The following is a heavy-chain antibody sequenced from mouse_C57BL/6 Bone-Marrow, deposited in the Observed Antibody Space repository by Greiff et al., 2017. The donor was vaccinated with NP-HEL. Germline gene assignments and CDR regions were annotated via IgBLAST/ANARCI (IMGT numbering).Heavy chain of an antibody. CDR1: GYAFTNYL. V-gene: IGHV1-54*01. J-gene: IGHJ2*01. D-gene: IGHD1-1*01. Sequence: VQLVESGAELVRPGTSVKVSCKASGYAFTNYLIEWVKQRPGQGLEWIGVINPGSGGTNYNEKFKGKATLTADKSSSTAYMQLSSLTSEDSAVYFCARSYYGSRFDYWGQGTTLTVSS. CDR3: ARSYYGSRFDY. CDR2: INPGSGGT.